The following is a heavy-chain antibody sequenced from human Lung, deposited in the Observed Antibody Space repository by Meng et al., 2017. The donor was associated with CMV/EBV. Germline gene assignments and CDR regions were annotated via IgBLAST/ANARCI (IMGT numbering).Heavy chain of an antibody. Sequence: VKVSCKASGYTFTTYGISWVRQAPGQGLEWMGWIGVYDGKTNYAQKLQGRVTMTTDISTTTAYMDLRSLRSDDTAVYYCARDRGISGTTFRGDYWGQGTLVTVSS. CDR2: IGVYDGKT. V-gene: IGHV1-18*01. CDR3: ARDRGISGTTFRGDY. J-gene: IGHJ4*02. D-gene: IGHD1-20*01. CDR1: GYTFTTYG.